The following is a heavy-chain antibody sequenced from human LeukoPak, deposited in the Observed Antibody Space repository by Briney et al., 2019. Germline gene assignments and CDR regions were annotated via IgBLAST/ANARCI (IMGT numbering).Heavy chain of an antibody. J-gene: IGHJ4*02. Sequence: PAGSPRLSCAASGFTFSDYYMSWIRQAPGKGLEWDSDISSSGSTIYYADSVKGRFTISRGNAKNSLYLQMNSLRAEDTAVYYCARSSNFRYFDYWGQGNLVTVSS. CDR2: ISSSGSTI. CDR1: GFTFSDYY. D-gene: IGHD4-11*01. CDR3: ARSSNFRYFDY. V-gene: IGHV3-11*01.